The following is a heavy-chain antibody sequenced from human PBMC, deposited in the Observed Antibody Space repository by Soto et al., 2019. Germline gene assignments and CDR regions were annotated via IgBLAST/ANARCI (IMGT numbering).Heavy chain of an antibody. D-gene: IGHD2-15*01. J-gene: IGHJ6*02. CDR1: GGTFSTYA. V-gene: IGHV1-69*01. CDR2: VIPIFGTP. CDR3: ARSQGGSSSLDIYYYYYYGMDV. Sequence: QVQLVQSGAEVKKPGSSVKVSCKAPGGTFSTYAISWVRQAPGQGLEWMGGVIPIFGTPKYAQKFQGRVTITADESRCTGYMELRSLRSEDTAVYYCARSQGGSSSLDIYYYYYYGMDVWGQGTTVTVSS.